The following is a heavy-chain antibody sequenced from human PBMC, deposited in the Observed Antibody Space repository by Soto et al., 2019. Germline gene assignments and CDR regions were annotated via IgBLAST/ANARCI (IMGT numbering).Heavy chain of an antibody. CDR3: SSDVDFGEKDV. CDR1: GGSVSGCRYY. J-gene: IGHJ6*01. CDR2: IYFSGRT. D-gene: IGHD4-17*01. V-gene: IGHV4-61*01. Sequence: ETLSLTCTVSGGSVSGCRYYWNWIRQPPGKGLEWIGYIYFSGRTNYNPSLKSRVTISIDTSKNQFSLKLTSATAADTAVYYCSSDVDFGEKDVWGQGSPVSGSS.